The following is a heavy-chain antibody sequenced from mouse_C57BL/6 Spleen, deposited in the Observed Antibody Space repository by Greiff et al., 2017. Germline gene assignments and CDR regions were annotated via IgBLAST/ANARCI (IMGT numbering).Heavy chain of an antibody. J-gene: IGHJ4*01. CDR2: IDPSDSYT. CDR3: ARGRDIIPDY. V-gene: IGHV1-50*01. CDR1: GYTFTSYW. Sequence: VQLQQPGAELVKPGASVKLSCKASGYTFTSYWMQWVKQRPGQGLEWIGEIDPSDSYTNYNQKFKGKATLTVDTSSSTAYMQLSSLTSEDSAVYYCARGRDIIPDYWGQGTSVTVSS. D-gene: IGHD1-1*01.